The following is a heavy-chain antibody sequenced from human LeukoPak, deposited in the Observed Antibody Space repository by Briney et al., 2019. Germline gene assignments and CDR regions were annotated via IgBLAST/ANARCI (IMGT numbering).Heavy chain of an antibody. D-gene: IGHD5-18*01. CDR1: GFTLSSYA. Sequence: GRSLRLSCAASGFTLSSYAMHWVRQAPGKGLEWVAVISYDGSNKYYADSVKGRFTISRDNSKNTLYLQMNSLRAEDTAVYYCARDLVNWGYSFYYYGMDVWGQGTTVTVSS. CDR2: ISYDGSNK. V-gene: IGHV3-30-3*01. J-gene: IGHJ6*02. CDR3: ARDLVNWGYSFYYYGMDV.